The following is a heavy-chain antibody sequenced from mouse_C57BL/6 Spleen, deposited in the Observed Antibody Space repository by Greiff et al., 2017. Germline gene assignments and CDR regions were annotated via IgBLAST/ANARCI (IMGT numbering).Heavy chain of an antibody. V-gene: IGHV5-9*01. CDR2: ISGGGGNT. J-gene: IGHJ4*01. Sequence: EVKLMESGGGLVKPGGSLKLSCAASGFTFSSYTMSWVRQTPEKRLEWVATISGGGGNTYYPDSVKGRFTISRDNAKNTLYLQMSSLRSEDTALYYCARRDYDVGYYAMDYWGQGTSVTVSS. D-gene: IGHD2-4*01. CDR1: GFTFSSYT. CDR3: ARRDYDVGYYAMDY.